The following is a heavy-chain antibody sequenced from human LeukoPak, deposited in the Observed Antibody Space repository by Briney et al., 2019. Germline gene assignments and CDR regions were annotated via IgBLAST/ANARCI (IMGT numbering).Heavy chain of an antibody. CDR3: ARASEGIGFFDY. J-gene: IGHJ4*02. Sequence: PSETLSLTCTVSGGSFSNDYWSWIRQPPGKGLEWIGYIYHNGKTNYNPSLTSRLTISLDTSKTQFSLNLISMTAADTAIYYCARASEGIGFFDYWGQGILVTVSS. D-gene: IGHD2-2*03. V-gene: IGHV4-59*01. CDR1: GGSFSNDY. CDR2: IYHNGKT.